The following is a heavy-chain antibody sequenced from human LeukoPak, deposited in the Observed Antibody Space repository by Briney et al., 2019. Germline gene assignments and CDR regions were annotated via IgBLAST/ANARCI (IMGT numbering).Heavy chain of an antibody. V-gene: IGHV4-39*07. D-gene: IGHD3-10*01. CDR2: IYYSGST. Sequence: SETLSLTCTVSGGSISSSSYYWGWIRQPPGKGLEWIGSIYYSGSTYYNPSLKSRVTISVDTSKNQFSLKLSSVTAADTAVYYCASYRYYGSGSYGSWGQGTLVTVSS. CDR1: GGSISSSSYY. J-gene: IGHJ5*02. CDR3: ASYRYYGSGSYGS.